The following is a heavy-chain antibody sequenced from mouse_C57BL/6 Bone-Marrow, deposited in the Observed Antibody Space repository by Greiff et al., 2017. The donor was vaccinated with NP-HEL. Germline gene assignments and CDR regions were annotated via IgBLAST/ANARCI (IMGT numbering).Heavy chain of an antibody. CDR1: GFTFSSYA. CDR2: ISDGGSYT. J-gene: IGHJ4*01. V-gene: IGHV5-4*03. Sequence: EVKLMESGGGLVKPGGSLKLSCAASGFTFSSYAMSWVRQTPEKRLEWVATISDGGSYTYYPDNVKGRFTISRDNDKNNLYLQMSHLKSEDTAMYYCARGVDGYFYAMDYWGQGTSVTGSS. D-gene: IGHD2-3*01. CDR3: ARGVDGYFYAMDY.